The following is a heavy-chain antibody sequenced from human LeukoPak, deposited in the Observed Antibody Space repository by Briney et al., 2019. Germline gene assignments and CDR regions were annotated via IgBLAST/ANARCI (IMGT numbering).Heavy chain of an antibody. CDR3: ARQRWSYYGSGSYVDY. Sequence: GESLKISCKGSGYSFTTYWIGWVRQMPGKGLEWMGIIYPGDSDTRYSPSFQGQVTISADNSISTAYLQWSSLRASDTAMYYCARQRWSYYGSGSYVDYWGQGTLVTVSS. V-gene: IGHV5-51*01. J-gene: IGHJ4*02. D-gene: IGHD3-10*01. CDR1: GYSFTTYW. CDR2: IYPGDSDT.